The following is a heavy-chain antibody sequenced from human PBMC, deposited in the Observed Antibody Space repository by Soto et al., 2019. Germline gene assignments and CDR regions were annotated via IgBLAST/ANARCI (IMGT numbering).Heavy chain of an antibody. CDR2: ISYDGSNK. CDR3: ASTKIYDFWIHAFDI. D-gene: IGHD3-3*01. Sequence: TGGSLRLSCAASGFTFSSYGMHWVRQAPGKGLEWVAVISYDGSNKYYADSVKGRFTISRDNSKNTLYLQLNSLRAEDTAVYYYASTKIYDFWIHAFDIWGQGTMVTVSS. V-gene: IGHV3-30*03. CDR1: GFTFSSYG. J-gene: IGHJ3*02.